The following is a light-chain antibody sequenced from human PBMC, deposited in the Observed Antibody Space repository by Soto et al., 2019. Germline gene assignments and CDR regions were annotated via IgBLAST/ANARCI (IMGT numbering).Light chain of an antibody. CDR1: QSLLHINGYNY. CDR3: MQTLESRT. J-gene: IGKJ1*01. V-gene: IGKV2-28*01. CDR2: LGY. Sequence: DIVVTQSPLSLPVTPGEPASISCRSSQSLLHINGYNYLDWFLQKPGQSPQLLIYLGYNRAPGVPDRFSGTGSGTDFTLKISRVEAEDVGVYYCMQTLESRTFGQGTKVDIK.